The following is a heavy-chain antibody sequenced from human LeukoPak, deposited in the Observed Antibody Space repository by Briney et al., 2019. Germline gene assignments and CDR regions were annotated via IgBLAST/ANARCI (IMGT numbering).Heavy chain of an antibody. V-gene: IGHV3-11*06. J-gene: IGHJ4*02. CDR2: ISGSGDDT. D-gene: IGHD1-1*01. CDR1: GFSFSDYY. CDR3: ARDPRTVRI. Sequence: GGSLRLSCAASGFSFSDYYMSWIRQAPGKGLEWLSYISGSGDDTNYADSARGRFTISRDNAKNSLYLQMNSLGVEDTAVYYCARDPRTVRIWGQGTLVTVSS.